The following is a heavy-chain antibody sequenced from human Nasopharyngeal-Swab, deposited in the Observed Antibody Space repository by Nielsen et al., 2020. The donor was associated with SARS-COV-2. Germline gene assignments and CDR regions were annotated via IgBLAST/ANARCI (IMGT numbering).Heavy chain of an antibody. J-gene: IGHJ5*02. CDR2: ISFSGST. V-gene: IGHV4-39*07. CDR1: GGSISTTTSN. Sequence: SETLSLTCTVSGGSISTTTSNWAWIRQSPGKGLQCIVTISFSGSTYYKPSLNSRATPTLDTSKNQFFLRLISVTAADTAVYYCARDLGYAFTGRGVNWCDPWGQGTLVTVSS. D-gene: IGHD2-8*02. CDR3: ARDLGYAFTGRGVNWCDP.